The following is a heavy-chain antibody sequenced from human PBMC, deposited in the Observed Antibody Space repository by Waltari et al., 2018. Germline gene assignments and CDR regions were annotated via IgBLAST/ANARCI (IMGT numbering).Heavy chain of an antibody. Sequence: EVQLVESGGGLVPPGESLRLSWSASGFTINNNAISWVRQAPGKGLEWVSSTTDSGVTTYYADFVKGRSIISTDNSRNTVYLEMNTVRVEDTALYFCARGLGELLPFDFWGQGTMVTVSS. CDR2: TTDSGVTT. V-gene: IGHV3-23*04. J-gene: IGHJ4*02. D-gene: IGHD3-10*01. CDR3: ARGLGELLPFDF. CDR1: GFTINNNA.